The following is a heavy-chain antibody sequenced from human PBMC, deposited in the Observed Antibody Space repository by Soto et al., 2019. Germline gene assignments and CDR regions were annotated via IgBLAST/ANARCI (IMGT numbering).Heavy chain of an antibody. Sequence: PGESLKISCKGSGYSFTSYWIGWVRQMPGKGLEWMGIIYPGDSDTRYSPSFQGQVTISADKSISTAYLQWSSLKASDTAMYYCARLPHYYDSSGYYYEDAFDIWGRGTMVTVSS. V-gene: IGHV5-51*01. CDR1: GYSFTSYW. J-gene: IGHJ3*02. D-gene: IGHD3-22*01. CDR2: IYPGDSDT. CDR3: ARLPHYYDSSGYYYEDAFDI.